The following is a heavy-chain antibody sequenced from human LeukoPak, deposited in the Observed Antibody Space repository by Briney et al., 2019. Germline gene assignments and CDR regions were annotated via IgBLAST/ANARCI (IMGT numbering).Heavy chain of an antibody. J-gene: IGHJ4*02. CDR3: AKSYYYHSGSFDY. D-gene: IGHD3-10*01. V-gene: IGHV3-30*18. CDR1: GFTLSTFN. CDR2: FSSDGRST. Sequence: GRSLRLSCAASGFTLSTFNMHWVRQAPGKGLEWVAVFSSDGRSTFYAENVQGRFTLSRDNSKNTLSLQMNSLRAEDTAVYYCAKSYYYHSGSFDYWGQGTLVTVSS.